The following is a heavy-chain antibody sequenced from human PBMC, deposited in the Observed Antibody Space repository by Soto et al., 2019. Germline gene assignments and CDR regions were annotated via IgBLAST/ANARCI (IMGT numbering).Heavy chain of an antibody. CDR2: IIPIFGTA. D-gene: IGHD3-22*01. J-gene: IGHJ4*02. CDR3: ARYDSSGYFDY. Sequence: GASVKVSCKASGGTVSSYAISGVRQAPGQGLEWMGGIIPIFGTANYAQKFQGRVTITADESTSTAYMELSSLRSEDTAVYYCARYDSSGYFDYWGQGTLVTVSS. V-gene: IGHV1-69*13. CDR1: GGTVSSYA.